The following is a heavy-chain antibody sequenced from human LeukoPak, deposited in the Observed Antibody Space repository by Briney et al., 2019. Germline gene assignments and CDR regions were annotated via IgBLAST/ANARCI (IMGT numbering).Heavy chain of an antibody. D-gene: IGHD3/OR15-3a*01. CDR1: GFTFSSYA. V-gene: IGHV3-23*01. Sequence: GGSLRLSCAASGFTFSSYAMAWVRQTPGKGLEWVSTIDTSGGSTHYADSVKGRFTISRDNSKNTMYLQMNSLRVEDTAIYYCATDVGTVFFDNWGQGTVVTASS. CDR2: IDTSGGST. J-gene: IGHJ4*02. CDR3: ATDVGTVFFDN.